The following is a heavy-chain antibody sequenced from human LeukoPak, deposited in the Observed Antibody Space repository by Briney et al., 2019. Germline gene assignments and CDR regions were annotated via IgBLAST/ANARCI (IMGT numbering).Heavy chain of an antibody. J-gene: IGHJ4*02. D-gene: IGHD4-17*01. Sequence: PGGSLRLSCAASGFTFSSYSMNWVRQAPGKGLEWVSYISSSSSTIYYADSVKGRFTTSRDNAKNSLYLQMNSLRAEDTAVYYCARVSPITATTLRYFDCWGQGTLVTVSS. CDR2: ISSSSSTI. V-gene: IGHV3-48*04. CDR3: ARVSPITATTLRYFDC. CDR1: GFTFSSYS.